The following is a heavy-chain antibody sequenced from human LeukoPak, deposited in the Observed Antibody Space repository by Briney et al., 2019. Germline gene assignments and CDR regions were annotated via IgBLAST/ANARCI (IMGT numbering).Heavy chain of an antibody. V-gene: IGHV4-34*01. CDR1: GGSFSGYY. D-gene: IGHD4-17*01. J-gene: IGHJ4*02. CDR2: INHSGST. Sequence: TTSETLSLTCAVYGGSFSGYYWSWIRQPPGKGLEWIGEINHSGSTNYNPSLKSRVTISVDTSKNQFSLKLSSVTAADTAVYYCARGTVTTVTYYFDYWGQGTLVTVSS. CDR3: ARGTVTTVTYYFDY.